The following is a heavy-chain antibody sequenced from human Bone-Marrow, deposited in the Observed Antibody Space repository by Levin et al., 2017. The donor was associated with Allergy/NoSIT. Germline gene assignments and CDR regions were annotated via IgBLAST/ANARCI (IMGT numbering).Heavy chain of an antibody. V-gene: IGHV4-4*07. CDR2: IFTTGST. J-gene: IGHJ5*02. CDR1: GGSNSNYY. D-gene: IGHD3-10*01. Sequence: ETLSLTCLVSGGSNSNYYWSWIRQPAGKGLEWIGNIFTTGSTNYNPSLKNRVTMSMGPSKNQFSLNLTSVTAADTAVYYCARGGNWFDPWGQGTPVTVSS. CDR3: ARGGNWFDP.